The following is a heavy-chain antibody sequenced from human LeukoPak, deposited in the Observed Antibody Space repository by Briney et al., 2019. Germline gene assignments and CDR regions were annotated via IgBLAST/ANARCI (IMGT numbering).Heavy chain of an antibody. CDR2: IYSDSST. Sequence: GGSLRLSCAASGFNVSSNYMSWVRQAPGKGLEWVSVIYSDSSTYYADSVKGRFTISRDNSKNTLYLQMNSLRAEDTAVYYCAKGSSSWYGTQLSYWGQGTLVTVSS. V-gene: IGHV3-66*01. J-gene: IGHJ4*02. CDR1: GFNVSSNY. CDR3: AKGSSSWYGTQLSY. D-gene: IGHD6-13*01.